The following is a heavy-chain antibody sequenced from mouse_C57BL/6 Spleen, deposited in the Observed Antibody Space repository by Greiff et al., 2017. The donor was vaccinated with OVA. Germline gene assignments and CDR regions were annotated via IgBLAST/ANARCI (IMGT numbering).Heavy chain of an antibody. CDR1: GYTFTDYE. D-gene: IGHD2-1*01. V-gene: IGHV1-15*01. Sequence: VQRVESGAELVRPGASVTLSCKASGYTFTDYEMHWVKQTPVHGLEWIGAIDPETGGTAYNQKFKGKAILTADKSSSTAYMELRSLTSEDSAVYYCTRWNGNYVGFDYWGQGTTLTVSS. J-gene: IGHJ2*01. CDR3: TRWNGNYVGFDY. CDR2: IDPETGGT.